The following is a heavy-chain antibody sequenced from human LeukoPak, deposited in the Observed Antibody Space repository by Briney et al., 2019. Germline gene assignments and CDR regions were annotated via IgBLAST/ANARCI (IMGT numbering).Heavy chain of an antibody. CDR1: GFTFSSYE. CDR2: ISSSGSTI. Sequence: GGSLRLSCAASGFTFSSYEMNWVRQAPGKGLEWVSYISSSGSTIYYADSVKGRFTISRDNAKNSLYLQMNSPRAEDTAVYYCARYYGVDIDYWGQGTLVTVSS. J-gene: IGHJ4*02. D-gene: IGHD3-10*01. V-gene: IGHV3-48*03. CDR3: ARYYGVDIDY.